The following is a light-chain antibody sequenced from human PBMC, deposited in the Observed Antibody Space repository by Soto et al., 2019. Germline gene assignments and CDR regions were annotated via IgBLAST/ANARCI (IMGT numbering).Light chain of an antibody. CDR2: CNT. CDR3: QSYDSRLSAWV. CDR1: SSNIGARYD. V-gene: IGLV1-40*01. Sequence: QLVLTQPPSLSGAPGQRVTISCTGSSSNIGARYDVHWYQQLPGTAPKLLIYCNTNRPSGVPDRFSGSKSGTSASLAITGLQAEDEADYYCQSYDSRLSAWVFGGGPQLTVL. J-gene: IGLJ3*02.